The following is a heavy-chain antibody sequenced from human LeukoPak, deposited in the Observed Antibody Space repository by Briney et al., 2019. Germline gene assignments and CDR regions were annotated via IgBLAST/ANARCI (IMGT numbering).Heavy chain of an antibody. CDR2: MNQDGSAK. Sequence: GGSLRLSCAASGFTFSDSWMSWVRQAPGKGLEWVANMNQDGSAKDYVDSVKGRFTISRDNARDSLYLQMSSLRTEDTAVYYCATYTHWVAGDVWGQGTTVTVSS. V-gene: IGHV3-7*01. CDR3: ATYTHWVAGDV. J-gene: IGHJ6*02. D-gene: IGHD3-16*01. CDR1: GFTFSDSW.